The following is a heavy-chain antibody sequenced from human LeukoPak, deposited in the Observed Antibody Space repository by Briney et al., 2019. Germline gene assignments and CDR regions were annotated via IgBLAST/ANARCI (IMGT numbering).Heavy chain of an antibody. Sequence: GGSLRLSCAASGFTFSNYAMSWLRQAPGKGLEWVAAISGSGGRTYYRDSLRGRFTISRDKTKNTLYLEMNSLRAEDTAVYYCAKEPGIAARRGYFDYWGQGTLVTVSS. V-gene: IGHV3-23*01. CDR1: GFTFSNYA. J-gene: IGHJ4*02. CDR3: AKEPGIAARRGYFDY. D-gene: IGHD6-6*01. CDR2: ISGSGGRT.